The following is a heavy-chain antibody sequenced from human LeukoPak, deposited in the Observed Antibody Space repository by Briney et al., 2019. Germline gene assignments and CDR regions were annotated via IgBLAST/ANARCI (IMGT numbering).Heavy chain of an antibody. CDR2: IYYGGST. V-gene: IGHV4-31*03. J-gene: IGHJ3*02. D-gene: IGHD3-9*01. CDR1: GGSISSGGHY. Sequence: SETLSLTCTVSGGSISSGGHYWSWIRQHPGKGLEWIGYIYYGGSTYYNPSLKSRVTISVDTSKNQFSLKLSSVTAADTAVYYCARDGWYDILTGYPIWGQGTMVTVSS. CDR3: ARDGWYDILTGYPI.